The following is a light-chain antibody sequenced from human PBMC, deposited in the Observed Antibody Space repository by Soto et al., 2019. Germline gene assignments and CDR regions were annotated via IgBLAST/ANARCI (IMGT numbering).Light chain of an antibody. CDR3: QQYDNLPWT. CDR1: QDISNY. CDR2: DAS. J-gene: IGKJ1*01. V-gene: IGKV1-33*01. Sequence: DIQMTQSPSSLSASVGDRVTITCQASQDISNYLNWYQQKPGKAPKLLIYDASNLETGVPSRFSGSGSGTDFTFTISSLQPEDIATYYCQQYDNLPWTLRKGTKVEIK.